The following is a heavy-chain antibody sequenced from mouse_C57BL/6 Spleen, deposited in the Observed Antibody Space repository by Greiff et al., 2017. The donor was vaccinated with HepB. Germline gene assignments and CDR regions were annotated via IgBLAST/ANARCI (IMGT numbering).Heavy chain of an antibody. CDR1: GFNIKDYY. D-gene: IGHD3-2*02. Sequence: EVKLMESGAELVKPGASVKLSCTASGFNIKDYYMHWVKQRTEQGLEWIGRIDPEDGETKYAPKFQGKATITADTSSNTAYLQLSSLTSEDTAVYYCGTAQASYAMDYWGQGTSVTVSS. V-gene: IGHV14-2*01. CDR2: IDPEDGET. CDR3: GTAQASYAMDY. J-gene: IGHJ4*01.